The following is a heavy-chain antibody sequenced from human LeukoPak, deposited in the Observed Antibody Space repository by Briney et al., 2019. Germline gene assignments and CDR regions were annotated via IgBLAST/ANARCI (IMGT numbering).Heavy chain of an antibody. CDR2: IYYSGST. V-gene: IGHV4-31*03. CDR3: ARCRVTTGYFDL. D-gene: IGHD2-21*02. Sequence: PSETLSLTCTVSGDSISNKLYYWSWIRQHPGKGLEWIGYIYYSGSTYYNPSLKSRVTISVDTSKNQFSLKLSSVTAADTAVYYCARCRVTTGYFDLWGRGTLVTVSS. J-gene: IGHJ2*01. CDR1: GDSISNKLYY.